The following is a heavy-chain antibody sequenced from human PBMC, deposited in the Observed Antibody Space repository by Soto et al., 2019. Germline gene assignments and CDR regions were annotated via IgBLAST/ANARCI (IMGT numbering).Heavy chain of an antibody. CDR2: IYYSGST. V-gene: IGHV4-31*03. D-gene: IGHD2-15*01. CDR3: ARVPDCSGGSCYAFHFDY. CDR1: GGSISSGGYY. J-gene: IGHJ4*02. Sequence: SETLSLTCTVSGGSISSGGYYWSWIRQHPGKGLEWIGYIYYSGSTYYNPSLKSRVTISVDTSKNQFSLKLSSVTAADTAVYYCARVPDCSGGSCYAFHFDYWGQGTLVTVSS.